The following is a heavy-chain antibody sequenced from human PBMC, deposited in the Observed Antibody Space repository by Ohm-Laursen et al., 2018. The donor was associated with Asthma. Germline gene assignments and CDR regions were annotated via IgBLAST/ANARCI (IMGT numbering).Heavy chain of an antibody. CDR3: ARYSPLTQVLKEYSSSWYFDY. D-gene: IGHD6-13*01. CDR1: GGSISSGGYY. V-gene: IGHV4-31*03. CDR2: IYYSGST. J-gene: IGHJ4*02. Sequence: SQTLSLTCTVSGGSISSGGYYWSWIRQHPGKGLEWIGYIYYSGSTYYNPSLKSRVTISVDTSKNQFSLKLSSVTAADTAVYYCARYSPLTQVLKEYSSSWYFDYWGQGTLVTVSS.